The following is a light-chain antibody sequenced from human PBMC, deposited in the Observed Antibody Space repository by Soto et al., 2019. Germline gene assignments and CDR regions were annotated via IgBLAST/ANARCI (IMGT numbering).Light chain of an antibody. V-gene: IGKV3-11*01. J-gene: IGKJ2*01. CDR1: QSVDSS. Sequence: EVVLTQSPATLSLSPGERATLSCRASQSVDSSLAWYQRKVGQAPRLLIYDASNRATGIPGRFSGSGSGTDFTLTISSLEPEDLAVYYCQQRGAFGQGTKVEI. CDR2: DAS. CDR3: QQRGA.